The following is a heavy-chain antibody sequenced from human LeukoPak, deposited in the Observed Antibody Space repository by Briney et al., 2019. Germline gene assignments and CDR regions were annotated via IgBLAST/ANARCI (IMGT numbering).Heavy chain of an antibody. Sequence: SETLSLTCTVSGGSFSTNYWGWIRQPPGKGLEWIGSIYYSGSTYYNASLKSRGTISVDTSKNQFSLKLNSVTAADTAVYFCARQVVAVAGTGYFDYWGQGTLVTVSS. J-gene: IGHJ4*02. D-gene: IGHD6-19*01. CDR3: ARQVVAVAGTGYFDY. V-gene: IGHV4-39*01. CDR1: GGSFSTNY. CDR2: IYYSGST.